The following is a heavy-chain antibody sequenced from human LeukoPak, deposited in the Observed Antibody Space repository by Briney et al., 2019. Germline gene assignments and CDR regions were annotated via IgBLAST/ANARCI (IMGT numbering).Heavy chain of an antibody. CDR3: ARGHTVTTYYYYYGMDV. J-gene: IGHJ6*04. CDR1: GGSFSGYY. CDR2: INHSGST. V-gene: IGHV4-34*01. D-gene: IGHD4-17*01. Sequence: PSETLSLTCAVYGGSFSGYYWSWIRQPPGRGLEWIGEINHSGSTNYNPSLKSRVTISVDTSKNQFSLKLSSVTAADTAVYYCARGHTVTTYYYYYGMDVWGKGTTVPVSS.